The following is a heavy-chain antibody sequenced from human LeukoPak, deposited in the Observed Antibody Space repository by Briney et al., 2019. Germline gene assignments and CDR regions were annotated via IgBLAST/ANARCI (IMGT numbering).Heavy chain of an antibody. V-gene: IGHV3-23*01. J-gene: IGHJ6*02. D-gene: IGHD5-12*01. CDR3: AKEATTPTYYYYGMDV. CDR2: ISGSGGST. CDR1: GFTVSSNY. Sequence: PGGSLRLSCAASGFTVSSNYMSWVRQAPGKGLEWVSAISGSGGSTYYADSVKGRFTISRDNSKNTLYLQMNSLRAEDTAVYYCAKEATTPTYYYYGMDVWGQGTTVTVSS.